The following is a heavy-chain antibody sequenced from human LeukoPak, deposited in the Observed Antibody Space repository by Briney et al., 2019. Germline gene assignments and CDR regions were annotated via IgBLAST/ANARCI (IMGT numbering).Heavy chain of an antibody. J-gene: IGHJ5*02. CDR2: IYYSGST. CDR1: GGSISSGDYY. D-gene: IGHD4-17*01. CDR3: ARDMTTVTTRGFDP. V-gene: IGHV4-30-4*01. Sequence: SETLSLTCTVSGGSISSGDYYWSWIRQPPGKGLEWIGYIYYSGSTYYNPSLKSRVTISVDTSKNQFSLKLSSVTAADTAVYYCARDMTTVTTRGFDPWGQGTLVTVSS.